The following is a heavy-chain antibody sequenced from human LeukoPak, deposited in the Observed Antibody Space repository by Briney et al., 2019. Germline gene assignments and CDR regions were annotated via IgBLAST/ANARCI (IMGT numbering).Heavy chain of an antibody. D-gene: IGHD3-3*01. Sequence: SETLSLTCTVSGGSISSYYWSWIRQPPGKGLEWIGYIYYSGSTNYNPSPKSRATISVDTSKNQFSLKLSSVTAADTAVYYCARFRNYDFWSGYPTYYYYGMDVWGQGTTVTVSS. CDR1: GGSISSYY. CDR3: ARFRNYDFWSGYPTYYYYGMDV. V-gene: IGHV4-59*01. CDR2: IYYSGST. J-gene: IGHJ6*02.